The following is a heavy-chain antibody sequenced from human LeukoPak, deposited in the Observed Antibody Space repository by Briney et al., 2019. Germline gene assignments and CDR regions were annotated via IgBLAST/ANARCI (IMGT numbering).Heavy chain of an antibody. CDR1: GGSISSYY. D-gene: IGHD5-24*01. V-gene: IGHV4-59*08. CDR3: ARLYLPATRFDY. CDR2: IYYTGST. Sequence: SETLSLTCTISGGSISSYYWSWIRQPPGKGLEWIGYIYYTGSTNHNPSLKSRVTISVDTSKNQFSLKLTSVTAADTAVYYCARLYLPATRFDYWGQGTLVTVSS. J-gene: IGHJ4*02.